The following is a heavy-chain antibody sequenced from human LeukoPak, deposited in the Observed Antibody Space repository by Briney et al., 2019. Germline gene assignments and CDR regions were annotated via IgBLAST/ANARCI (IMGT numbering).Heavy chain of an antibody. CDR2: ISWNSGSI. J-gene: IGHJ6*02. Sequence: GGSLRLSCAASGFTFDDYAMHWVRHAPGKGLEWVSGISWNSGSIGYADSVKGRFTISRDNAKNSLYLQMNSLRAEDTALYYCAKAEVKYYYYGMDVWGQGITVTVSS. CDR3: AKAEVKYYYYGMDV. CDR1: GFTFDDYA. V-gene: IGHV3-9*01.